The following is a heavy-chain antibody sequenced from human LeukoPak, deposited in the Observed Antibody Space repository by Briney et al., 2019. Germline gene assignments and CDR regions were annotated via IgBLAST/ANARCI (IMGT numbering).Heavy chain of an antibody. J-gene: IGHJ3*01. CDR2: FTSATT. Sequence: ASVKVSCKASGYTFTSYAINWVRQAPGQGLEWMGRFTSATTTYAKHLQDRVTMTTDTSTNTAYLELSSLRSDDTAVYYCCRPKSPLPVRGAFDLWGQGTMVTVAS. CDR3: CRPKSPLPVRGAFDL. D-gene: IGHD2-15*01. CDR1: GYTFTSYA. V-gene: IGHV1-18*04.